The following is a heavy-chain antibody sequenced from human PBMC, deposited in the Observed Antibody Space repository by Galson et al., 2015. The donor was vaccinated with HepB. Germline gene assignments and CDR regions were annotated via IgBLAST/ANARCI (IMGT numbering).Heavy chain of an antibody. J-gene: IGHJ4*02. CDR2: ISYDGSNK. CDR3: AGYYYGSGSYPDY. CDR1: GFTFSSYA. D-gene: IGHD3-10*01. V-gene: IGHV3-30*04. Sequence: SLRLSCAASGFTFSSYAMHWVRQAPGKGLEWVAVISYDGSNKYYADSVKGRFTISRDNSMNTLYLQMNSLRAEDTAVYYCAGYYYGSGSYPDYWGQGTLVTVSS.